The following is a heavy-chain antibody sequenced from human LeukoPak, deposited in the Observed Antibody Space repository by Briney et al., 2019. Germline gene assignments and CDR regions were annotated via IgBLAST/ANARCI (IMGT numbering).Heavy chain of an antibody. CDR3: ARGLPYGSGSYYSGEPAFDY. CDR2: IYYSGST. D-gene: IGHD3-10*01. CDR1: GGSISSSSYY. Sequence: SETLSLICTVSGGSISSSSYYWGWIRQPPGKGLEWIGSIYYSGSTYYNPSLKSRVTISVDTSKNQFSLKLSSVTAADTAVYYCARGLPYGSGSYYSGEPAFDYWGQGTLVTVSS. V-gene: IGHV4-39*01. J-gene: IGHJ4*02.